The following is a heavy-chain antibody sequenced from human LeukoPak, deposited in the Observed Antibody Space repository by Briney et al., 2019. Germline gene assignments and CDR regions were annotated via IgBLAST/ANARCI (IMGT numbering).Heavy chain of an antibody. CDR3: ARGGIHHGFDY. V-gene: IGHV1-2*02. J-gene: IGHJ4*02. CDR1: GHTFTSYY. CDR2: IITDSGGT. Sequence: ASVKVSCKASGHTFTSYYIHWVRQAPGQGLEWMGWIITDSGGTNYAQKFQGSVTMTRDTSIGTVYMELSSLTSDDTAVYYCARGGIHHGFDYWGQGALVTVSA. D-gene: IGHD2-15*01.